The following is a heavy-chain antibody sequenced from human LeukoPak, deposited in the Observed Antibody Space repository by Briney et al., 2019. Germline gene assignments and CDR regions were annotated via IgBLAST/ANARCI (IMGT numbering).Heavy chain of an antibody. CDR1: GFTFSSYS. D-gene: IGHD2-2*01. CDR3: AREDVVVPPYGMDV. Sequence: GGSLRLSCAASGFTFSSYSMNWVRQAPEKGLEWVSYISSSSSTIYYADSVKGRFTISRDNAKNSLYLQMNSLRAEDTAVYYCAREDVVVPPYGMDVWGQGTTVTASS. J-gene: IGHJ6*02. CDR2: ISSSSSTI. V-gene: IGHV3-48*01.